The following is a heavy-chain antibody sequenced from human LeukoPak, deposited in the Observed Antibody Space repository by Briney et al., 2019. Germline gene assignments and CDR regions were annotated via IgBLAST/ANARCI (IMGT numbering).Heavy chain of an antibody. Sequence: GGSLRLSCAASGLTFSSYAMSWVRQAPGKGLEWVSAISGSGGSTYYADSVKGRFTISRDNSKNTLYLQMNSLRAEDTAVYYCAKDLRSYRHLTDYWGQGTLVTVSS. CDR1: GLTFSSYA. CDR3: AKDLRSYRHLTDY. D-gene: IGHD1-26*01. J-gene: IGHJ4*02. CDR2: ISGSGGST. V-gene: IGHV3-23*01.